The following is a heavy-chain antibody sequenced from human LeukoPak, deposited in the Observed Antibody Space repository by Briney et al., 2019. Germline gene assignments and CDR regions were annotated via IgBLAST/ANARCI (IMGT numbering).Heavy chain of an antibody. CDR2: ITGSGGTT. CDR1: GFTFSSYA. CDR3: ASPKNSSGYYWLFDY. D-gene: IGHD3-22*01. V-gene: IGHV3-23*01. J-gene: IGHJ4*02. Sequence: GGSLRLSCAGSGFTFSSYAISWVRQPPGKGLEWVSGITGSGGTTYYADSVKGRFTISRDNSKSTLYLQMNSLRVEDTAVYYCASPKNSSGYYWLFDYWGQGTLVTVSS.